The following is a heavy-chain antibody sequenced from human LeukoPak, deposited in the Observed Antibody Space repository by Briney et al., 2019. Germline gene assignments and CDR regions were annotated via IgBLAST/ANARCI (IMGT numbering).Heavy chain of an antibody. D-gene: IGHD1-1*01. J-gene: IGHJ2*01. Sequence: GGSLRLSCAASGFTFTKYWMTWVRQAPGKGLEWVGNIKQDGSDKNYMDSVKGRFTISRDNTKNSLYLQMNSLRAEDTAVYYCARGVNWWYFDLWGRGTLVVVSS. V-gene: IGHV3-7*01. CDR2: IKQDGSDK. CDR1: GFTFTKYW. CDR3: ARGVNWWYFDL.